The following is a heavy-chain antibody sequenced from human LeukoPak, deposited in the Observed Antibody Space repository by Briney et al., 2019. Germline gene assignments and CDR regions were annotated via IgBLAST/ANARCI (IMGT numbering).Heavy chain of an antibody. V-gene: IGHV1-69*05. Sequence: SVRLSCKASGGTFSSYAISWVRQAPGQGLEWMGGIIPIFVTANYAQKFQGRVTITTDESTITAYMELSSLSSENTAVYSWDTAALSAEQPEGEFDPWGQGTLVTVSS. CDR2: IIPIFVTA. D-gene: IGHD5-18*01. J-gene: IGHJ5*02. CDR1: GGTFSSYA. CDR3: DTAALSAEQPEGEFDP.